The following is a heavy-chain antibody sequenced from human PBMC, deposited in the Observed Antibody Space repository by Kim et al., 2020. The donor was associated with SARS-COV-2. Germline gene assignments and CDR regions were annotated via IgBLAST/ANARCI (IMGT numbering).Heavy chain of an antibody. CDR3: ARHLDDLYDSTGYYGFGS. J-gene: IGHJ5*01. V-gene: IGHV4-39*01. D-gene: IGHD3-22*01. Sequence: SETLSLTCTVSGGSISSSTYFWGWIRQPPGKGLEWIGSLYYSGSTQYNPSLKSRVTISVDTSKNQFSLKMSSVTAADTAVYYCARHLDDLYDSTGYYGFGSWGQGTLVTVSS. CDR2: LYYSGST. CDR1: GGSISSSTYF.